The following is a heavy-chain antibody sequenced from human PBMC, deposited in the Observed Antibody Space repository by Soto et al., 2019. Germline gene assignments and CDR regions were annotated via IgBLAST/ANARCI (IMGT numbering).Heavy chain of an antibody. Sequence: GGSLRLSCAASGFTFSSYGMHWVRQAPGKGLEWVAVIWYDGSNKYYADSVKGRFTISRDNSKNTLYLQMNSLRAEDTAVYYCARDAGIFGVVTPLDYWGQGTLVTVSS. CDR2: IWYDGSNK. J-gene: IGHJ4*02. D-gene: IGHD3-3*01. CDR3: ARDAGIFGVVTPLDY. CDR1: GFTFSSYG. V-gene: IGHV3-33*01.